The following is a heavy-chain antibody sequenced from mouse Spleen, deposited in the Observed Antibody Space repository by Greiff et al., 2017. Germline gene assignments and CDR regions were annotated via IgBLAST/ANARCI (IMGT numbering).Heavy chain of an antibody. J-gene: IGHJ2*01. CDR1: GYTFTSYY. CDR3: ARGDYYGSSHYFDY. CDR2: IYPGDGST. V-gene: IGHV1S56*01. Sequence: LQESGPELVKPGASVKMSCKASGYTFTSYYIHWVKQRPGQGLEWIGWIYPGDGSTKYNEKFKGKTTLTADKSSSTAYMLLSSLTSEDSAIYFCARGDYYGSSHYFDYWGQGTTLTVSS. D-gene: IGHD1-1*01.